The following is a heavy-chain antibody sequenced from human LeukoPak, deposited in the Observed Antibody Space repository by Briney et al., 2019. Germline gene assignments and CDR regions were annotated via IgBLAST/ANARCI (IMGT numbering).Heavy chain of an antibody. V-gene: IGHV4-38-2*02. D-gene: IGHD4-17*01. CDR3: ARLRQYDYGDYIHFDY. CDR1: GYSISSGYY. J-gene: IGHJ4*02. Sequence: SETLSLTCTVSGYSISSGYYWGWIRQPPGKGLEWIGSIYHSGSTYYNPSLKSRVTISVDTSKNQFSLKLSSVTAADTAVYYCARLRQYDYGDYIHFDYWGQGTLVTVSS. CDR2: IYHSGST.